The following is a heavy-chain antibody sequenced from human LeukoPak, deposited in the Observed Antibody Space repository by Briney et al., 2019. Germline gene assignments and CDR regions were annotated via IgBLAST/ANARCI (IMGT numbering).Heavy chain of an antibody. V-gene: IGHV3-13*05. CDR2: ICTAGDP. CDR1: GFTFSSYD. J-gene: IGHJ3*02. D-gene: IGHD2-2*01. CDR3: ARGSTLDAFDI. Sequence: GGSLRLSCAASGFTFSSYDMHWVRQAPGKGLEWVSAICTAGDPYYPGSVRGRFTISRENAKNSLYLQMNSLRAGDTAVYYCARGSTLDAFDIWGQGTMVTVSS.